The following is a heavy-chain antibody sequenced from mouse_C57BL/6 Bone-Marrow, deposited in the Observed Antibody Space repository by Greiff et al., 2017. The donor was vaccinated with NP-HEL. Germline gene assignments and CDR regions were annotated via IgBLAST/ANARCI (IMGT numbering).Heavy chain of an antibody. V-gene: IGHV14-4*01. CDR1: GFTIKDDY. CDR2: IDPENGDT. D-gene: IGHD1-1*02. J-gene: IGHJ2*01. CDR3: TAGGSPYYFDY. Sequence: EVQRVESGAELVRPGASVKLSCTASGFTIKDDYMHWVKQRPEQGLEWIGWIDPENGDTEYASKFQGKATITADTSSNTAYLQLSSLTSEDTAVYYCTAGGSPYYFDYWGQGTTLTVSS.